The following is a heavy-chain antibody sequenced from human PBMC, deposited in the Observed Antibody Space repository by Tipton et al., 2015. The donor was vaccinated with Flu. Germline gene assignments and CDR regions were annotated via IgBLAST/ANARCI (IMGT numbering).Heavy chain of an antibody. CDR2: ISQVGNSR. D-gene: IGHD6-19*01. CDR3: VRGEYSSGWCDVFDV. Sequence: RSLRLSCPTSGSYVMHWVRQAPGKGPEWVAAISQVGNSRDYGDSVKGRFTISRDNSKDMVHLRMNSLRGEDTAVYYCVRGEYSSGWCDVFDVWGQGTMVTVSS. V-gene: IGHV3-30-3*01. J-gene: IGHJ3*01. CDR1: GSYV.